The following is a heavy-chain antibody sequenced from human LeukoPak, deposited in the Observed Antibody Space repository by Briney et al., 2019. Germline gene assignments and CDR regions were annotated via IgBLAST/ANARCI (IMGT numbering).Heavy chain of an antibody. CDR2: INPSGST. Sequence: SETLSLTCAVYGGSLSGYYWSWIRQPPGKGLEWIGEINPSGSTNYNPSLKSRVTISVDTPKNQFSLKLSSVTAADTAVYYCARGGRSGTAMVTNYWGQGTLVTVSS. CDR1: GGSLSGYY. CDR3: ARGGRSGTAMVTNY. J-gene: IGHJ4*02. D-gene: IGHD5-18*01. V-gene: IGHV4-34*01.